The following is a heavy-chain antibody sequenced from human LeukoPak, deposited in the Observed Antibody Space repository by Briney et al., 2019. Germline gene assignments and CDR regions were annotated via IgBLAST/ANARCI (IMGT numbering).Heavy chain of an antibody. CDR2: ISYDGSNK. Sequence: GGSLRLSCAASGFTFSSYGMHWVRQAPGKGLEWVAVISYDGSNKYYADSVKGRFTISRDNSKNTLYLQMNSLRAEDTAVYYCAKDTATVTGYYFDYWGQGTLVTVSS. V-gene: IGHV3-30*18. D-gene: IGHD4-17*01. CDR1: GFTFSSYG. J-gene: IGHJ4*02. CDR3: AKDTATVTGYYFDY.